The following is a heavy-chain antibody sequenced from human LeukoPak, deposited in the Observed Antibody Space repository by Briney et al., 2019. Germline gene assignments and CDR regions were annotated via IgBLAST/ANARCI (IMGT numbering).Heavy chain of an antibody. V-gene: IGHV3-23*01. CDR1: GFSFSSYA. Sequence: GGSLRLSCVASGFSFSSYAMSWVRQAPGKGPEWVSNISGSGGNTYYADSVKGRFTISRDNSKNTLYLQMNSLRAEDTAVYYCAKDFKGLTIVAAGSFDYWGQGTQVTVSS. CDR3: AKDFKGLTIVAAGSFDY. D-gene: IGHD6-13*01. CDR2: ISGSGGNT. J-gene: IGHJ4*02.